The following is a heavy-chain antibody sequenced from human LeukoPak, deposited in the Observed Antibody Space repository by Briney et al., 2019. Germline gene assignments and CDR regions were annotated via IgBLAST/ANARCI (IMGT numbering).Heavy chain of an antibody. CDR3: ARLGSSYSARYFDL. D-gene: IGHD2-15*01. CDR2: IYYSGST. CDR1: GGSISSYY. J-gene: IGHJ2*01. Sequence: PSETLSLTCTVSGGSISSYYWSWIRQPPRKELEWIGYIYYSGSTNYNPSLKSRVTISVDTSKNQFSLKLSSVTAADTAVYYCARLGSSYSARYFDLWGRGTLVTVSS. V-gene: IGHV4-59*08.